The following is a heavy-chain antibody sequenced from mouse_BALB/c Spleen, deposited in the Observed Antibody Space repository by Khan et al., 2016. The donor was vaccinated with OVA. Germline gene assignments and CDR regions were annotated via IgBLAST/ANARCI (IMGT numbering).Heavy chain of an antibody. J-gene: IGHJ2*01. CDR2: LYPGTDNT. Sequence: VQLQQSGAELVRPGASVKLSCKTSGYTFTSYWIHWVKQRSGQGLEWIARLYPGTDNTYYNQNLKDKATLTADRSSSTSYRQLSNLKSEDSAVYFCAREESLYSFDYWGQGTTLTVSS. D-gene: IGHD1-1*01. CDR3: AREESLYSFDY. V-gene: IGHV1S132*01. CDR1: GYTFTSYW.